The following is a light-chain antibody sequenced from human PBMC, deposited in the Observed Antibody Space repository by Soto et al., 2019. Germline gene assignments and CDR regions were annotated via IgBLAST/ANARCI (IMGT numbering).Light chain of an antibody. V-gene: IGLV2-14*01. CDR2: DVS. J-gene: IGLJ1*01. CDR3: SSYTAGSTYV. CDR1: SSDVGGYNY. Sequence: QSALTQPASVSGSPGQSITISCTGTSSDVGGYNYVSWYQQHPGKAPKLMIYDVSNRPSGVSNRLSGSKSGNTASLTSSGLQAEDDADYYCSSYTAGSTYVFGTGTKVTVL.